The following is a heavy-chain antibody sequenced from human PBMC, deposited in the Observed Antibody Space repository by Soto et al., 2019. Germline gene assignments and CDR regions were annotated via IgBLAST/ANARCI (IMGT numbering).Heavy chain of an antibody. D-gene: IGHD3-10*01. CDR1: GYTFTSYA. CDR2: INAGNGNT. Sequence: GASVKVSCRASGYTFTSYAMHWVRQAPGQRLEWMGWINAGNGNTNYSQKLQGRVTMTTDTSTSTAYMELRSMRSEDTAVYYCARGPRGLSVGYYYYYGMDVWGQGTTVTVSS. J-gene: IGHJ6*02. V-gene: IGHV1-3*01. CDR3: ARGPRGLSVGYYYYYGMDV.